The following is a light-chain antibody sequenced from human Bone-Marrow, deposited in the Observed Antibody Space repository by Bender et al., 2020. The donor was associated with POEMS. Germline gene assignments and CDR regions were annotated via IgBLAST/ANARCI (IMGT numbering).Light chain of an antibody. CDR3: CTFAGSSTLYV. Sequence: QSALTQPASVSGSPGQSITISCTGTSSDVGSDNLVSWYQQHRGKAPKLMIYEDSKRPSGVSNRFSGSKSGNTASLTISGLQAEDEADYYCCTFAGSSTLYVFGAGTKVTVL. CDR2: EDS. CDR1: SSDVGSDNL. J-gene: IGLJ1*01. V-gene: IGLV2-23*01.